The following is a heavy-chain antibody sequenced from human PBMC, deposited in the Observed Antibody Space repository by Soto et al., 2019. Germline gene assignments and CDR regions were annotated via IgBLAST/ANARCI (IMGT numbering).Heavy chain of an antibody. D-gene: IGHD3-10*01. CDR1: GYSFTSYW. V-gene: IGHV5-51*01. CDR3: AREWSGEYDAFDI. J-gene: IGHJ3*02. Sequence: GESLKISWKGSGYSFTSYWIGWVRQVPGKGLEWMGIIYPGDSDTRYSTSFQGQFTISADKSMSTDYLQWSSLKASDTAMYFCAREWSGEYDAFDIWGQGTLVTVSS. CDR2: IYPGDSDT.